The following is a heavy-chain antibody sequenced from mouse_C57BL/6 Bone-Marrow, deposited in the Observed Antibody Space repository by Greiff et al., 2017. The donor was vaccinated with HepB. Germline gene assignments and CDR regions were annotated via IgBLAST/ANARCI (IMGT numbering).Heavy chain of an antibody. CDR2: IYPGNSDT. D-gene: IGHD1-1*01. CDR3: TRRITTVVRYFDY. CDR1: GYTFTSYW. J-gene: IGHJ2*01. Sequence: VQLKESGTVLARPGASVKMSCKTSGYTFTSYWMHWVQQRPGQGLEWIGAIYPGNSDTSYNQKFKGKAKLTAVTSASTAYMELSSLTNEDSAVYYCTRRITTVVRYFDYWGQGTTLTVSS. V-gene: IGHV1-5*01.